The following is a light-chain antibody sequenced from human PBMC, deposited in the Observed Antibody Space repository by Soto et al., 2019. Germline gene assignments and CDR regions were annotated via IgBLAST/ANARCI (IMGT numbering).Light chain of an antibody. V-gene: IGKV3-11*01. CDR1: QSVSSF. CDR3: QQRYNWLT. CDR2: GAS. Sequence: EIVLTQSPATLSLSPGERATLSCRASQSVSSFLSWYQHKPDQVPRLLIYGASNRATGVPARFSGSGSGTDFTLTISSLAPEDSAVYYCQQRYNWLTFGGGTKVDIK. J-gene: IGKJ4*01.